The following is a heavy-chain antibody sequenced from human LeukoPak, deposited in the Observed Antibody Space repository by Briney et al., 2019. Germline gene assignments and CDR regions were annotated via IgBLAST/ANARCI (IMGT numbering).Heavy chain of an antibody. Sequence: PGRSLRLSCAASGFIFSSHAMRWVRQAPGKGLEWVAIISYDGSNRYYADSVKGRFTISRDNSKNTLYLQMSSLRAGDTAIYYCASAKREQFQLLFLGGVFDYWGQGTLVTVSS. CDR1: GFIFSSHA. V-gene: IGHV3-30*15. D-gene: IGHD2-2*01. CDR3: ASAKREQFQLLFLGGVFDY. J-gene: IGHJ4*02. CDR2: ISYDGSNR.